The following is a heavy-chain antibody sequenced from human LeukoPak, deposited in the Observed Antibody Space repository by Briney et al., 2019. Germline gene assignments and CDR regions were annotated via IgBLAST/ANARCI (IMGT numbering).Heavy chain of an antibody. Sequence: GGSLRLSCAASGFTFSSYSMNWVRQAPGKGLEWVSSISSSSSYIYYADSVKGRFTISRDNAKNSLYLQMNSLRAEDTAVYYCARDFPSLSVVIRADAFDIWGQGTMVTVSS. CDR2: ISSSSSYI. CDR1: GFTFSSYS. V-gene: IGHV3-21*01. D-gene: IGHD3-22*01. J-gene: IGHJ3*02. CDR3: ARDFPSLSVVIRADAFDI.